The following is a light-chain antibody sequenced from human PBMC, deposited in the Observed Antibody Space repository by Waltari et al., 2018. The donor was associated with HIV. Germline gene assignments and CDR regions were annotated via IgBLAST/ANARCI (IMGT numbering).Light chain of an antibody. CDR1: SSNIGSNY. CDR3: AAWDDSLSGVV. V-gene: IGLV1-47*01. CDR2: RNN. Sequence: QSVLTQPPSASGTPGQRVPISCSGNSSNIGSNYVYWYQQLPGTAPKLLSYRNNLRPSGVPDRLSGSKSGTSASLASIGLRSEDEADYYCAAWDDSLSGVVFGGGTELTVL. J-gene: IGLJ3*02.